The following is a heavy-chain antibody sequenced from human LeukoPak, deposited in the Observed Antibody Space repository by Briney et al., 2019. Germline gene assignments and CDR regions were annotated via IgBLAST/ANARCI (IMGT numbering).Heavy chain of an antibody. J-gene: IGHJ4*02. D-gene: IGHD4-23*01. CDR2: IYHSGST. Sequence: SETLSLTCTVSGYSISSGYYWGWIRQPPGKGLEWIGSIYHSGSTYYDPSLKSRVTISVDTSKNQFSLKLSSVTAADTAVYYCARRTTVVTGVDYWGQGTLVTVSS. V-gene: IGHV4-38-2*02. CDR3: ARRTTVVTGVDY. CDR1: GYSISSGYY.